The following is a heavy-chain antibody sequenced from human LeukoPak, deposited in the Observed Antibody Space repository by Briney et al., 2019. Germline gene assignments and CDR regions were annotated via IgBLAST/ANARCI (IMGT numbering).Heavy chain of an antibody. J-gene: IGHJ5*01. CDR2: IRYDESNK. CDR3: ARARRSGGITMVRGIKDRGWFDS. Sequence: GGSLRLSCAASGFTFSSYGMHWVRQAPGKGLEWVTFIRYDESNKYYADSVKGRFTISRDNSKNTLYLQMNSLRTEDTAVFYCARARRSGGITMVRGIKDRGWFDSWGQGILVTVSS. CDR1: GFTFSSYG. D-gene: IGHD3-10*01. V-gene: IGHV3-30*02.